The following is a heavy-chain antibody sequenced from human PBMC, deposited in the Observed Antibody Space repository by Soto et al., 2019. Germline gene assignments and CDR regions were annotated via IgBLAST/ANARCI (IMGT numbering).Heavy chain of an antibody. CDR1: GGSISSYY. Sequence: TSETLSLTCTVSGGSISSYYWSWIRQPPGKGLEWIGYIYYSGSTNYSPSLKSRVTISVDTSKNQFSLKLSSVTAADTAVYYCASYIHGYGDYWYYFDYWGQGTLVTVSS. V-gene: IGHV4-59*01. D-gene: IGHD4-17*01. CDR3: ASYIHGYGDYWYYFDY. J-gene: IGHJ4*02. CDR2: IYYSGST.